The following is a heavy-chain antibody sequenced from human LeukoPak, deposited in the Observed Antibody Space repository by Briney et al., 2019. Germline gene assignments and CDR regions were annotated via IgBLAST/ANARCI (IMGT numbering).Heavy chain of an antibody. Sequence: PSETLSLTCTVSGGSISSYYWSWIRQPPGKGREWIGYIYYSGMTNYSPSLKSRVTISLDTSKNQFSLKLSSVTAADTAVYYCASADYDDYYIDFWGQGTLVTVSS. CDR3: ASADYDDYYIDF. J-gene: IGHJ4*02. V-gene: IGHV4-59*01. CDR2: IYYSGMT. CDR1: GGSISSYY. D-gene: IGHD4-17*01.